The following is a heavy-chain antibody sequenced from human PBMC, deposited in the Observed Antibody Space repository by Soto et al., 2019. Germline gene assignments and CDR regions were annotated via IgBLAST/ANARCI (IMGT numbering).Heavy chain of an antibody. Sequence: EVQLVESGGGLVQPGGSLRLSCAASGFNFRRYWMSWVRQAPGKGLEWVANIKEDGSEQYYVDSVKGRFTIFRDNAKYSLSLQMNSLRAEDTAIYYCARDPTASYGDSLLFDYWGQGTLVIVSS. CDR2: IKEDGSEQ. CDR3: ARDPTASYGDSLLFDY. D-gene: IGHD4-17*01. V-gene: IGHV3-7*01. J-gene: IGHJ4*02. CDR1: GFNFRRYW.